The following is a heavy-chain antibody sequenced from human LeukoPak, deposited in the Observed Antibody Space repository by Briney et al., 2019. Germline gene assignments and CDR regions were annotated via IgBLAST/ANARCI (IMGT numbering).Heavy chain of an antibody. J-gene: IGHJ5*02. D-gene: IGHD2-2*01. CDR3: ARRPRRTYCSSTSCLPWFDP. V-gene: IGHV5-51*01. CDR2: IYPGDSDT. Sequence: GESLKISCKGSGYSFTSYWIGWVRKMPGKGLEWMGIIYPGDSDTRYSPSFQGQVTISADKSISTAYLQWSSLKASDTAMYYCARRPRRTYCSSTSCLPWFDPWGQGTLVTVSS. CDR1: GYSFTSYW.